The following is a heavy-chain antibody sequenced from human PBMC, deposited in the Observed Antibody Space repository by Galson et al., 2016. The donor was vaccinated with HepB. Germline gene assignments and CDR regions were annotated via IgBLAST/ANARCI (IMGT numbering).Heavy chain of an antibody. J-gene: IGHJ4*02. V-gene: IGHV1-69*06. CDR2: IIPIFGAP. CDR1: GGTFSRNA. Sequence: SVKVSCKASGGTFSRNALSWVRQAPRQGLEWMGSIIPIFGAPIYAQKFQGRVAITADKSTTTAFMELSSLTSEDTAVYYCATGYSAYEYWGQGSLVTVSS. CDR3: ATGYSAYEY. D-gene: IGHD5-12*01.